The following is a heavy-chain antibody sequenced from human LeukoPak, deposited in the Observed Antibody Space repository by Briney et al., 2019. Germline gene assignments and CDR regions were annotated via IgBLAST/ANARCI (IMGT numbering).Heavy chain of an antibody. V-gene: IGHV1-69*13. J-gene: IGHJ5*02. CDR3: AREVDTRSGAENWFDP. Sequence: AASLKGSSKASGDTFTSSAISWVRQTPGQRLEWMGGIIPIFGIANYAQKFQGRVTISADESTSTAYMELSSLRSEDTAVYYCAREVDTRSGAENWFDPWGQGTLVTASS. D-gene: IGHD5-18*01. CDR1: GDTFTSSA. CDR2: IIPIFGIA.